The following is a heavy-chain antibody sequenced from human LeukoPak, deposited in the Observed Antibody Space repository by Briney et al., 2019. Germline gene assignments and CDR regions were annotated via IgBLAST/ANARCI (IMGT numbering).Heavy chain of an antibody. CDR3: ARGRSRIFGVVIRGRYFDY. Sequence: PSETLSLTCAVYGGSFSGYYWSWIRQPPGKGLEWIGEMDQSGSANYNPSLKSRVTISVDTSKNQFSLKLNSVTAADTAVYYCARGRSRIFGVVIRGRYFDYWGQGTLVPVSS. V-gene: IGHV4-34*01. J-gene: IGHJ4*02. CDR2: MDQSGSA. D-gene: IGHD3-3*01. CDR1: GGSFSGYY.